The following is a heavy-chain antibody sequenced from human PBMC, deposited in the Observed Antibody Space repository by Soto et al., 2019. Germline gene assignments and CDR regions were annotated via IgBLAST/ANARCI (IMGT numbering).Heavy chain of an antibody. CDR1: GYSISRGFY. CDR2: LYHSGTS. V-gene: IGHV4-38-2*01. CDR3: ARWSLRGGFGP. J-gene: IGHJ5*02. Sequence: SETLSLTCGVSGYSISRGFYWDWIRQPPGKGLEWIGRLYHSGTSSYNPSLKSRVTISVDKSKNQFYLKVWCVTAADTAVYYCARWSLRGGFGPWGQGSRVTVCS. D-gene: IGHD2-15*01.